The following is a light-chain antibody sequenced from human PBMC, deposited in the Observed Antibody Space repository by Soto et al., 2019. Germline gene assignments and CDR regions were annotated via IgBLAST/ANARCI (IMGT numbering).Light chain of an antibody. Sequence: EIVVTQSPATLSVSPGERVTLSCRTSQSVYSNLAWYQQKPGQAPRLLISGASTRATGIPARFRGSGSGTYFTLTISSLQSEDFALYYCQQYYSWLSFGGGTKVEIK. J-gene: IGKJ4*01. CDR3: QQYYSWLS. V-gene: IGKV3-15*01. CDR2: GAS. CDR1: QSVYSN.